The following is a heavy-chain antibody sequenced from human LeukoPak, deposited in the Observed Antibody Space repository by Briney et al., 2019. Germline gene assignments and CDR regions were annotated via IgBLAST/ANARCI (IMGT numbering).Heavy chain of an antibody. V-gene: IGHV1-2*06. J-gene: IGHJ4*02. D-gene: IGHD2-15*01. Sequence: GASVKVSCKASGYTFTGYYMHWVRQAPGQGLEWMGRINPNSGGTNCAQKFQGRVTMTRDTSISTAYMELSRPRSDDTAVYYCARALRGYCSGGSCPNDYWGQGTLVTVSS. CDR2: INPNSGGT. CDR1: GYTFTGYY. CDR3: ARALRGYCSGGSCPNDY.